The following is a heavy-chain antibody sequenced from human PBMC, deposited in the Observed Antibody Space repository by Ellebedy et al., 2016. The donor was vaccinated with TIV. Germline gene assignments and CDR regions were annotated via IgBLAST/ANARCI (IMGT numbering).Heavy chain of an antibody. D-gene: IGHD1-26*01. CDR2: IVGTGTTT. J-gene: IGHJ3*02. V-gene: IGHV3-48*02. CDR1: EFTFSYYS. Sequence: GESLKISXAASEFTFSYYSMNWVRQAAGKGLEWISYIVGTGTTTYYADSVKGRFTISRDNSKNSLFLQMNSLRDDDTAVYYCARRGNYLGDAFDIWGQGGNGHRLF. CDR3: ARRGNYLGDAFDI.